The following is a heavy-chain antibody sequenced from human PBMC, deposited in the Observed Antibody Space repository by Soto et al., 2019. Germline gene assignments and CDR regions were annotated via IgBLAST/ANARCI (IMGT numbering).Heavy chain of an antibody. Sequence: QVQLVQSGAEEKKPGASVKVSCKASGYTFTSYAMHWVRQAPGQRLEWMGWINAGNGNTKYSQKFQGRVTITRDTSASTAYMELSSLRSEDTAVPYSARCIVVVTALDYWGQGSLVTVSS. CDR2: INAGNGNT. J-gene: IGHJ4*02. D-gene: IGHD2-21*02. V-gene: IGHV1-3*05. CDR3: ARCIVVVTALDY. CDR1: GYTFTSYA.